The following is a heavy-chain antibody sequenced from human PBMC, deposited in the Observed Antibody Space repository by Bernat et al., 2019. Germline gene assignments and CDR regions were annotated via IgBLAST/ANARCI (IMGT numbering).Heavy chain of an antibody. CDR2: ISSNGGST. J-gene: IGHJ6*02. V-gene: IGHV3-64*01. CDR3: ARDGAPYDDFWSGYYWYYYYGMDV. D-gene: IGHD3-3*01. CDR1: GFTFSSYA. Sequence: EVQLVESGGGLVQPGGSLRLSCAASGFTFSSYAMHWVRQAPGKGLEYVSAISSNGGSTYYANSVKGRFTISRDNSKNTLYLQRGSLRAEDMAVYYCARDGAPYDDFWSGYYWYYYYGMDVWGQGTTVTVSS.